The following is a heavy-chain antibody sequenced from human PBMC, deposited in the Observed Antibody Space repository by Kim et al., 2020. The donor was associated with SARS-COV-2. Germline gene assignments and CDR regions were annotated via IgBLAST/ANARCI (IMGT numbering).Heavy chain of an antibody. V-gene: IGHV3-15*01. CDR1: GFTFSNAW. CDR2: IKSKTDGGTT. J-gene: IGHJ4*02. Sequence: GGSLRLSCTASGFTFSNAWMSWVRQAPGKGLEWVGHIKSKTDGGTTDYAAPVKGRFTISRDDSKNTLYLQMNSLKTEDTAVYYCTTDYDILTGYYSFDYWGQGTLVTVSS. CDR3: TTDYDILTGYYSFDY. D-gene: IGHD3-9*01.